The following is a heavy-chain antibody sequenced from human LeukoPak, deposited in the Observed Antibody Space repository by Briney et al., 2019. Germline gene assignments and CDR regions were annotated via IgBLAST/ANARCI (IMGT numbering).Heavy chain of an antibody. CDR3: ARDAGMDYGDSFDY. CDR2: IRSGSSYM. CDR1: GFTFNTYT. V-gene: IGHV3-21*01. Sequence: GGSLRPSCAASGFTFNTYTMTWVRQAPGKGLEWVSSIRSGSSYMYYTDSLKGRFTISRDNAKNSLYLQMNSLTGEDTAVYYCARDAGMDYGDSFDYWGQGTLVIVSS. D-gene: IGHD4-17*01. J-gene: IGHJ4*02.